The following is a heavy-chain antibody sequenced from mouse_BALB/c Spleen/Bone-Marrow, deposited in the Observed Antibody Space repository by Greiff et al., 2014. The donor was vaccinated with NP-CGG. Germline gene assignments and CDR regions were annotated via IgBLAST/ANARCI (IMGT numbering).Heavy chain of an antibody. V-gene: IGHV14-3*02. J-gene: IGHJ2*01. Sequence: VQLQQSGAELVKPGASVKLSCTASGSNIKDTYMHWVRQRPEQGLEWIGRIDPANGNTKYDPKFQGKATTTADTSSNTAYLQLSSLTSEDTAVYYCARYYYGSSYFDYWGQGTTLTVSS. CDR3: ARYYYGSSYFDY. D-gene: IGHD1-1*01. CDR1: GSNIKDTY. CDR2: IDPANGNT.